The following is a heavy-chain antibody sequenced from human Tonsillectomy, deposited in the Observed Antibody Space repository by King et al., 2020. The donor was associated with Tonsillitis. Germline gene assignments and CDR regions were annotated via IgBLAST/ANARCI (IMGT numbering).Heavy chain of an antibody. D-gene: IGHD3-16*01. Sequence: QVQLVESGAEVKKPGASVQVSCKASGYTFPNYGITWVRQAPGQGLEWMGWISGYNGNTNYAQKFQGRVTLTTDTSTTTADMELRSLRSDDTAIYYCARGLGGSYYYGVDVWGQGTTVTVSS. J-gene: IGHJ6*02. CDR1: GYTFPNYG. CDR3: ARGLGGSYYYGVDV. CDR2: ISGYNGNT. V-gene: IGHV1-18*04.